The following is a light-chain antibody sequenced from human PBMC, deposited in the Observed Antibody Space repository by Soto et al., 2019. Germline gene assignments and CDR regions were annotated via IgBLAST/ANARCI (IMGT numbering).Light chain of an antibody. Sequence: DIQMTQSPSSLSASVRDRVTITCRASHFISDYLNWYQQKPGTAPKLLIYAASSLQTGVPTRFSGSGSGTDFTLTISSLQPEDTATYYCQQTYSTPITFGHGTRLEIK. CDR1: HFISDY. CDR3: QQTYSTPIT. CDR2: AAS. J-gene: IGKJ5*01. V-gene: IGKV1-39*01.